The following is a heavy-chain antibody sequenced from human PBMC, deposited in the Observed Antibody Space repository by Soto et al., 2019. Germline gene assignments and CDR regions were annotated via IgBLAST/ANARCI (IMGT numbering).Heavy chain of an antibody. Sequence: LRLSCAASGFTFSSYAVSWVRQAPGKGPEWISSISGSGSTIYYADSVKGRFTISRDNSKNTLYLQMSSLRAEDTAVYYCAKVFYYYDSSGYYYFDYWGQGNLVTVSS. CDR3: AKVFYYYDSSGYYYFDY. D-gene: IGHD3-22*01. CDR1: GFTFSSYA. J-gene: IGHJ4*02. V-gene: IGHV3-23*01. CDR2: ISGSGSTI.